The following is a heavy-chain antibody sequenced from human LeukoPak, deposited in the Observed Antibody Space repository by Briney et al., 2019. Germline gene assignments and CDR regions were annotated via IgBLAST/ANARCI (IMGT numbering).Heavy chain of an antibody. D-gene: IGHD3-10*01. CDR1: GFTFSSYE. Sequence: GGSLRLSCAASGFTFSSYEMSWVRQAPGKGLEWVGRIKSKTDGGTTDYAAPVKGRFTISRDDSKNTLYLQMNSLKTEDTAVYYCTTLTMVRGVKVPNNWFDPWGQGTLVTVSS. CDR3: TTLTMVRGVKVPNNWFDP. CDR2: IKSKTDGGTT. V-gene: IGHV3-15*01. J-gene: IGHJ5*02.